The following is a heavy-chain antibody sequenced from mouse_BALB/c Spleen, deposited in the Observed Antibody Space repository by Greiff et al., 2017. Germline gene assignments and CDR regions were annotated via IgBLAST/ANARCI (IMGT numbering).Heavy chain of an antibody. J-gene: IGHJ2*01. CDR1: GYSITSGYS. CDR2: IHYSGST. CDR3: AMAFDGYPDY. Sequence: VQLKQSGPDLVKPSQSLSLTCTVTGYSITSGYSWYWIRQSPGNKLEWMGYIHYSGSTNYNPSLKSRISITRDTSKNQFFLQLNSVTTEDTATYYCAMAFDGYPDYWGQGTTLTVSS. V-gene: IGHV3-1*02. D-gene: IGHD2-3*01.